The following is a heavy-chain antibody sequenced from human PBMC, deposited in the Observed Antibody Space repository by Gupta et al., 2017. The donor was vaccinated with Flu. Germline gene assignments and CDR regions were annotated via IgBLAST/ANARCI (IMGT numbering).Heavy chain of an antibody. CDR2: MSNDGRNK. CDR1: GFLFRSSG. CDR3: ARDSGWKYFDY. J-gene: IGHJ4*02. V-gene: IGHV3-30*03. Sequence: QVQLVASGGGVVQPGRSLRLSCTASGFLFRSSGLHWVRQAPGKGLEWLAVMSNDGRNKYYADSVRGRFTISRDNSKNTLFLQMNSLRAEDTAVDDCARDSGWKYFDYWGQGTLVTVSS. D-gene: IGHD1-1*01.